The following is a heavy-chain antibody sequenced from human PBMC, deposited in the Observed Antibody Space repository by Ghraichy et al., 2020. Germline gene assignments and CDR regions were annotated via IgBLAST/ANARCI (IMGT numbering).Heavy chain of an antibody. CDR3: ARWYYDSSGYLGWFDP. V-gene: IGHV3-21*01. CDR1: GFTFSSYS. J-gene: IGHJ5*02. CDR2: ISSSSSYI. Sequence: GGSLRLSCAASGFTFSSYSMNWVRQAPGKGLEWVSSISSSSSYIYYADSVKGRFTISRDNAKNSLYLQMNSLRAEDTAVYYCARWYYDSSGYLGWFDPWGQGTLVTVSS. D-gene: IGHD3-22*01.